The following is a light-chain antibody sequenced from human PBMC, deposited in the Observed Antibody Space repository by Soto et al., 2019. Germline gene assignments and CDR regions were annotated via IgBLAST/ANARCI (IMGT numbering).Light chain of an antibody. CDR3: QPYRSGPQT. Sequence: DSFFRRYTDTLSLSQGESATLSCSSRGSVNSAFFPRYQQEPGQSPRLLIYGASRRATVVPDTFIGSGSGTEFSLTISRLAPGKLAVHYWQPYRSGPQTFGHWTQVDSK. V-gene: IGKV3-20*01. J-gene: IGKJ1*01. CDR2: GAS. CDR1: GSVNSAF.